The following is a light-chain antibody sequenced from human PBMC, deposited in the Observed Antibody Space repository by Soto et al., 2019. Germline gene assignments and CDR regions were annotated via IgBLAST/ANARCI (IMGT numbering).Light chain of an antibody. CDR2: WAS. CDR1: QGVLNRSNNKNY. Sequence: DIVMTQSPDSLAVSLGERATINCKSSQGVLNRSNNKNYLAWYQQKPGQPPKMLIYWASTRESGVPDRFSGSWSGTDFSLTITSLQAEDVAVYYCQQHNSLPWTFGQGTKVEI. V-gene: IGKV4-1*01. J-gene: IGKJ1*01. CDR3: QQHNSLPWT.